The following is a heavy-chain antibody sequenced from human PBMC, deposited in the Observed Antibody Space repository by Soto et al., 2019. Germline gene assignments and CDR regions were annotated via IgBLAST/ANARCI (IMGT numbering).Heavy chain of an antibody. J-gene: IGHJ6*02. CDR2: IIPITATA. V-gene: IGHV1-69*13. D-gene: IGHD2-2*01. CDR1: GGTFGSYA. CDR3: ARSQGSSTSLEIYYYYYYGMDV. Sequence: SGKVSCKASGGTFGSYAISWVRQAPGQGLEWMGGIIPITATANYAQKFQGRVTITADESTSTASMQLSSLRSEDTAVYYCARSQGSSTSLEIYYYYYYGMDVWGQGTTVTVSS.